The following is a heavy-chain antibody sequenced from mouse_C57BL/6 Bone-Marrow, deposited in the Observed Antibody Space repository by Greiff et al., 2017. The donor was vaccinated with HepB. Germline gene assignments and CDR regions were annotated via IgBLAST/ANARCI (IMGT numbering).Heavy chain of an antibody. J-gene: IGHJ4*01. D-gene: IGHD3-3*01. CDR1: GFNIKDDY. CDR2: IDPENGDT. Sequence: VQLQQSGAELVRPGASVKLSCTASGFNIKDDYMHWVKQRPEQGLEWIGWIDPENGDTEYASKFQDKATITADTSSNTAYLQLSSLTSEDTAVYYCTTRANYAMDYWGQGTSVTVSS. V-gene: IGHV14-4*01. CDR3: TTRANYAMDY.